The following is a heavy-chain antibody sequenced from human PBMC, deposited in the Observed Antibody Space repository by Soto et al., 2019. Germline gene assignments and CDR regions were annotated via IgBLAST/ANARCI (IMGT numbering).Heavy chain of an antibody. Sequence: EVQVLESGGGLVQPGGSLRLSCAASGFTFSRYGMNWVRQAPGKGLEWVSGVRSDGDTTYNADSVKGRFTVSRDNFKNTVDLQMNSLRVEDTAVYYCAKGKGVGATPDGANCWGQGTLITV. J-gene: IGHJ4*02. D-gene: IGHD1-26*01. CDR3: AKGKGVGATPDGANC. CDR2: VRSDGDTT. V-gene: IGHV3-23*01. CDR1: GFTFSRYG.